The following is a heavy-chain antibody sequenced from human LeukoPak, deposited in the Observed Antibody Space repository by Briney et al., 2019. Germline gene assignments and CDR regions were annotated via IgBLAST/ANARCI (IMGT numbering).Heavy chain of an antibody. D-gene: IGHD6-19*01. CDR2: INPNTGDA. CDR1: GYSFTVYY. J-gene: IGHJ1*01. CDR3: ARDLRGAVADI. V-gene: IGHV1-2*02. Sequence: ASAKVSCKASGYSFTVYYMNWVRQAPGQGLEWMGWINPNTGDANYAQKFRDRVTMTRDTSISTAYMELSRLTSGDTAIYYCARDLRGAVADIWGQGTLVTVSS.